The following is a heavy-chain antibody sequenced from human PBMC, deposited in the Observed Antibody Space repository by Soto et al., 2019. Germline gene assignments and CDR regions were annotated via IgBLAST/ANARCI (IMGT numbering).Heavy chain of an antibody. CDR3: ARGGVVVVAATRWFDP. CDR1: GGSFSGYY. V-gene: IGHV4-34*01. J-gene: IGHJ5*02. Sequence: QVQLQQWGAGLLKPSETLSLTCAVYGGSFSGYYWSWIRQPPGKGLEWIGEINHSGSTNYNPSLKSRLTISVDTSKNQFSLKLSSVTAADPAVYYCARGGVVVVAATRWFDPWGQGTLVTVSS. D-gene: IGHD2-15*01. CDR2: INHSGST.